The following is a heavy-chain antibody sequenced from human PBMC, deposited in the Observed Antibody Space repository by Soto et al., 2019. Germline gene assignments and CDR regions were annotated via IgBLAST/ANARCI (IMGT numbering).Heavy chain of an antibody. CDR2: MSYDGSNE. CDR3: AKDGSHNVDY. J-gene: IGHJ4*02. V-gene: IGHV3-30*18. CDR1: GFTFSHYA. Sequence: QVQLVESGGGVVQPGRSLRLSCAASGFTFSHYAMHWVRQAPGKGLEWVALMSYDGSNEYYADSVKGRFTISRDNSKNTLYLQMNRLRAEDTAVYYCAKDGSHNVDYWGQGTLVTVSS. D-gene: IGHD2-15*01.